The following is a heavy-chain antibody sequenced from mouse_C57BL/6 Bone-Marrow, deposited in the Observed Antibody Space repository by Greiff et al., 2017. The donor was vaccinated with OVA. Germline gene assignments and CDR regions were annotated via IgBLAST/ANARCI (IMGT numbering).Heavy chain of an antibody. V-gene: IGHV1-18*01. CDR1: GYTFTDYN. D-gene: IGHD2-5*01. CDR2: INPNNGGT. CDR3: ARELYSNPWYFDV. Sequence: VQLQQSGPELVKPGASVKIPCKASGYTFTDYNMDWVKQSHGKSLEWIGDINPNNGGTIYNQKFKGKATLTVDKSSSTAYMELRSLTSEDTAVYYCARELYSNPWYFDVWGTGTTVTVSS. J-gene: IGHJ1*03.